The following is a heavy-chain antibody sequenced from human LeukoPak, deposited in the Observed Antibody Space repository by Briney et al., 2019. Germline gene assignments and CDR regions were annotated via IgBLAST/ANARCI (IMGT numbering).Heavy chain of an antibody. CDR2: IIPIFDTA. CDR1: GGTFSSYA. Sequence: SVKVSCKASGGTFSSYAISWVRQAPGQGLEWMGGIIPIFDTANYAQKFQGRVTITADESTSTAYMELSSLRSEDTAVYYCASGNTATAIDYFDYWGQGTLVTVSS. J-gene: IGHJ4*02. CDR3: ASGNTATAIDYFDY. D-gene: IGHD2-15*01. V-gene: IGHV1-69*01.